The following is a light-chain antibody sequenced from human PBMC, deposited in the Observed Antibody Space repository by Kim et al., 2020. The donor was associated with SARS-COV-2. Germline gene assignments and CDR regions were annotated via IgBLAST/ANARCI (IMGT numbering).Light chain of an antibody. CDR1: NSGTKS. V-gene: IGLV3-21*01. Sequence: APETTASMPCGGVNSGTKSVHWYQQKPGQAPVLVIYYDGVRPSGIPERFSGSNSGNTATLTISRVEAGDEADYYCQVWDSRNDWVFGGGTQLTVL. CDR2: YDG. J-gene: IGLJ3*02. CDR3: QVWDSRNDWV.